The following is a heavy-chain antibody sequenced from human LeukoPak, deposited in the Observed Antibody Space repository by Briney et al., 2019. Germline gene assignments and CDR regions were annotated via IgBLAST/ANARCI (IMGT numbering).Heavy chain of an antibody. CDR1: GGSISSSYW. D-gene: IGHD6-19*01. V-gene: IGHV4-4*02. J-gene: IGHJ4*02. CDR3: ARYSRGWFYYFDY. CDR2: IYHSGST. Sequence: SGTLSLTCGVSGGSISSSYWWSWVRQPPGKGLEWIGEIYHSGSTNYNPSLKSRVTISMDKSKNQFSLNLSSVTAADTAVYYCARYSRGWFYYFDYWGQGTLVTVSS.